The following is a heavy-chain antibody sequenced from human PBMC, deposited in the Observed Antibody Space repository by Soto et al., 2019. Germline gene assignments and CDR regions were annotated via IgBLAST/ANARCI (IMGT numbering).Heavy chain of an antibody. CDR3: EKPQPPQYGWGTEGRDV. D-gene: IGHD3-10*01. J-gene: IGHJ6*04. CDR2: IIPIFGTA. V-gene: IGHV1-69*13. CDR1: GGTFSSYA. Sequence: SVKVSCKASGGTFSSYAISWVRQAPGQGLEWMGGIIPIFGTANYAQKIQGRVTITADESTSTAYMELSSLRSEDRAVYYCEKPQPPQYGWGTEGRDVWGKGTTFPVSP.